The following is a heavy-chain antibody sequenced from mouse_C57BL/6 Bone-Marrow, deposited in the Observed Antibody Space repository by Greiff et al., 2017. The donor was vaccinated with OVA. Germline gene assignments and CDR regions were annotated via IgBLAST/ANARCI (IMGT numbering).Heavy chain of an antibody. V-gene: IGHV5-4*01. CDR2: ISDGGSYT. Sequence: DVQLVESGGGLVKPGGSLKLSCAASGFTFSSYAMSWVRQTPEKRLEWVATISDGGSYTYYPDNVKGRFTISRDNAKNNLYLQMSHLKSEDTAMYYCARGLDYWGQGTTLTVSS. CDR3: ARGLDY. J-gene: IGHJ2*01. CDR1: GFTFSSYA.